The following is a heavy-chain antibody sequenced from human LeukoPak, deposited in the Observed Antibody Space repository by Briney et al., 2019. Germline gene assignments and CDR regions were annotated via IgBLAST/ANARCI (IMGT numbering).Heavy chain of an antibody. CDR3: ARLYSNMFGY. Sequence: SETLSLTCTVSGGSISGYYWSWIRQPPGKGLEWIASMYYSGNTKYNPSLKSRITISVDTSKNQFSLKLSSVTAADMAVYYCARLYSNMFGYWGQGTLVTVSS. V-gene: IGHV4-59*08. CDR1: GGSISGYY. J-gene: IGHJ4*02. CDR2: MYYSGNT. D-gene: IGHD4-11*01.